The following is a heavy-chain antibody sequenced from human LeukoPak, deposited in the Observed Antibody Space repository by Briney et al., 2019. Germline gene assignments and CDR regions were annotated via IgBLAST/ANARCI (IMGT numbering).Heavy chain of an antibody. CDR3: ARSLNGDPPDFDY. J-gene: IGHJ4*02. CDR2: IWYDGSNK. V-gene: IGHV3-33*01. CDR1: GFTFSTYG. Sequence: PGGSLRLSCAASGFTFSTYGMHWVRQAPGKGLEWVTVIWYDGSNKFYADSVRGRFTISRDNSNNMLYLQMSSLRAEDTAVYYCARSLNGDPPDFDYWGQGTLVTVSS. D-gene: IGHD4-17*01.